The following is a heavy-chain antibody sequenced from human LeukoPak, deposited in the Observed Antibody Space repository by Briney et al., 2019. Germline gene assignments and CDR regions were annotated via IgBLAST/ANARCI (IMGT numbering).Heavy chain of an antibody. D-gene: IGHD3-10*01. Sequence: GGSLRLSCAASGFTFSSYAMHWVRQAPGKGLEWVAVISYDGSNKYYADSVKGRFTTSRDNSKNTLYLQMNSLRAEDTAVYYCARLGGSGSPLVGYFDYWGQGTLVTVSS. CDR3: ARLGGSGSPLVGYFDY. V-gene: IGHV3-30-3*01. J-gene: IGHJ4*02. CDR1: GFTFSSYA. CDR2: ISYDGSNK.